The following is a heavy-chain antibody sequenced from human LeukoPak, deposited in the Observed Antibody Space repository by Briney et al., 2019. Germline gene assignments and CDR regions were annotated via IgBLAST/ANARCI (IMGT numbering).Heavy chain of an antibody. J-gene: IGHJ4*02. Sequence: ASVKVSCKASGYTFTSYGISWVRQAPGQGLEWMGWISAYNGNTNYAQKLQGRVTMTTDTSTSAAYMELRSLRSDDTAVYYCARVITMIVVVIFDYWGQGTLVTVPS. CDR1: GYTFTSYG. D-gene: IGHD3-22*01. CDR3: ARVITMIVVVIFDY. V-gene: IGHV1-18*01. CDR2: ISAYNGNT.